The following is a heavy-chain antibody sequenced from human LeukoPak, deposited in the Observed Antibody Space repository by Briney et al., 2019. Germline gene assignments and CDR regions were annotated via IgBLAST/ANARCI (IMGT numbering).Heavy chain of an antibody. J-gene: IGHJ4*02. CDR2: ITKDGSEK. CDR3: AGLARVFIGYDPPFDY. CDR1: GFTFSSYW. Sequence: GGSLRLSCAASGFTFSSYWMSWVRQAPGKGLEWVANITKDGSEKYYAYSVKGRFSISRDNAKNTVDLQMNSLRVEGTAVYYCAGLARVFIGYDPPFDYWGQGTRVTVSS. V-gene: IGHV3-7*01. D-gene: IGHD5-12*01.